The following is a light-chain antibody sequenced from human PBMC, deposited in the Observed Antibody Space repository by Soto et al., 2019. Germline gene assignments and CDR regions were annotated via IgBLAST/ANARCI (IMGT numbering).Light chain of an antibody. CDR2: QVS. J-gene: IGLJ1*01. Sequence: QSALTQPASVSGSPGQSITISCTGTSSDVGGYYYVSWYQHRPGKAPKLMIYQVSNRPSGVSNRFSGSKSGNTASLTISGPQAEDEADYYCSSYTSSNTFYVFGTGTKV. CDR3: SSYTSSNTFYV. CDR1: SSDVGGYYY. V-gene: IGLV2-14*01.